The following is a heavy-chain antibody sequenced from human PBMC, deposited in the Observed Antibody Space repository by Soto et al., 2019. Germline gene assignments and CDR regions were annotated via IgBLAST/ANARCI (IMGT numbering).Heavy chain of an antibody. Sequence: GGSLRLSCAASGFTFSSYWMSWVRQAPGKGLEWVANIMQDGSEKYYVDSVKGRFTISRDNAKNSLYLQMNSLRAEDTAVYYCARFPNYDILTGYYSPLGDYYGMDVWGQRTTVTVSS. CDR3: ARFPNYDILTGYYSPLGDYYGMDV. CDR2: IMQDGSEK. V-gene: IGHV3-7*03. CDR1: GFTFSSYW. D-gene: IGHD3-9*01. J-gene: IGHJ6*02.